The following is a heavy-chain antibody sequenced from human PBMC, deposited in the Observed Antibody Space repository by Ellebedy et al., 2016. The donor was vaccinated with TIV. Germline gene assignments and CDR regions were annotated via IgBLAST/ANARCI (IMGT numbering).Heavy chain of an antibody. V-gene: IGHV1-8*01. CDR2: MNPNSGNT. Sequence: AASVKVSCKASGYTFTDFDINWVRQATGQGLEWVGWMNPNSGNTGSAQKFQGRVTMTRDSSISTAYMELSSLRSEDTAVYYCARDLTGTTFFEYWGQGTLVTVSS. CDR3: ARDLTGTTFFEY. J-gene: IGHJ4*02. D-gene: IGHD1-20*01. CDR1: GYTFTDFD.